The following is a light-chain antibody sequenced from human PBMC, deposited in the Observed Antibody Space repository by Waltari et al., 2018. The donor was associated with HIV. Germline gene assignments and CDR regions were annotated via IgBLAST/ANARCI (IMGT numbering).Light chain of an antibody. V-gene: IGLV1-44*01. CDR3: AAWDDSLNWV. CDR1: SSHIGSNT. CDR2: SNN. Sequence: QSVLPQPPSASGTPGQRVTISCSGSSSHIGSNTVNWYQQLPGTAPKLLIYSNNQRPSGVPDRFAGSNSGTSASLAISGLQSEDEAYYYCAAWDDSLNWVFGGGTKLTVL. J-gene: IGLJ3*02.